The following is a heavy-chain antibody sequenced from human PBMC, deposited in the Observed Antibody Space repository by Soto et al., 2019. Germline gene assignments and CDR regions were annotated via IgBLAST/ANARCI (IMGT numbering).Heavy chain of an antibody. CDR2: VNPILSMS. Sequence: QVQLVQSGAEVKKPGSSVKVSCKASGDTFSFYTINWVRQAPGLGLEWMGRVNPILSMSNYAQKFQGRVTMTAAKCTSTAYMELRSLRSEDTAFYYCATSYGSGYRAFDYWGQGALVTVSS. J-gene: IGHJ4*02. CDR3: ATSYGSGYRAFDY. D-gene: IGHD3-10*01. V-gene: IGHV1-69*02. CDR1: GDTFSFYT.